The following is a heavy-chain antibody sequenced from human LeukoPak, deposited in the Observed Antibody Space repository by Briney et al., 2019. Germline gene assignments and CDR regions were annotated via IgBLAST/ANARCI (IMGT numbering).Heavy chain of an antibody. CDR3: ARDATDYGDYEFDY. CDR2: IYYSGST. Sequence: SETLSLTCTVSGGSISSYYWSWIRQPSGKGLEWIGYIYYSGSTNYNPSLKSRVTISVDTSKNQFSLKLSSVTAADTAVYYCARDATDYGDYEFDYWGQGTLVTVSS. J-gene: IGHJ4*02. CDR1: GGSISSYY. D-gene: IGHD4-17*01. V-gene: IGHV4-59*01.